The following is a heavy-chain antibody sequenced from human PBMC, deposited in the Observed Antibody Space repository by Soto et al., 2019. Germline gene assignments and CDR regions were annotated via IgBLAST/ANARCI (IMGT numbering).Heavy chain of an antibody. CDR3: ARDVGGAYCSGGSCYGDYYFDY. D-gene: IGHD2-15*01. J-gene: IGHJ4*02. Sequence: QVQLVQSGAEVKKPGSSVKVSCKASGGTFSSYAISWVRQAPGQGLEWMGGFIPIFGTANYAQKFQGRVTITADKSTSTAYLELSSLRSEDTAVYYCARDVGGAYCSGGSCYGDYYFDYWGQGTLVTVSS. CDR1: GGTFSSYA. V-gene: IGHV1-69*06. CDR2: FIPIFGTA.